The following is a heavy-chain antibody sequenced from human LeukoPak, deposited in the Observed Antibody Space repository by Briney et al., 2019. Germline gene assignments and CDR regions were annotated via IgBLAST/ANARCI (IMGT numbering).Heavy chain of an antibody. CDR3: ARLPGDGYDDY. Sequence: ASVNLSCKSTGYTFTSYYMHWVRHAPGQGLGWMGIINPSGGSTSYAQKFQGRVTMTSDTSTSTVYMELSSLSSEDTAVYYCARLPGDGYDDYWGQGTLVTVSP. CDR1: GYTFTSYY. CDR2: INPSGGST. D-gene: IGHD5-24*01. V-gene: IGHV1-46*01. J-gene: IGHJ4*02.